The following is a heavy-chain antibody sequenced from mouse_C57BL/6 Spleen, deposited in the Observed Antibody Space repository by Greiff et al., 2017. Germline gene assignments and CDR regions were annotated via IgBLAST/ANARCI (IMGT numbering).Heavy chain of an antibody. CDR3: ARTSSFHDVAWFAY. V-gene: IGHV1-9*01. CDR1: GYTFTGYW. J-gene: IGHJ3*01. CDR2: ILPGSGST. Sequence: QVQLQQSGAELMKPGASVKLSCKATGYTFTGYWIEWVKQRPGHGLEWIGEILPGSGSTHYNEKFKGKATFTADKSSNTAYLQLSSLTTEDAAIYFCARTSSFHDVAWFAYWGQGTLVTVSA. D-gene: IGHD2-12*01.